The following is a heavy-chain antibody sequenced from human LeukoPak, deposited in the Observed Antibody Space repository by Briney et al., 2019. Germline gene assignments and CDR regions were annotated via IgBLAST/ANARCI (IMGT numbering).Heavy chain of an antibody. Sequence: PGGSLRLSCAASGFSLSNYGLHWVRQGPGKGLEWLAVINYDGSNRYYADSVKGRSTISKDSSENTLYLQMNRLRADDTAIYYCARWGGTRQFYFDYWGQGTLATVSS. CDR2: INYDGSNR. CDR3: ARWGGTRQFYFDY. V-gene: IGHV3-33*01. D-gene: IGHD3-16*01. CDR1: GFSLSNYG. J-gene: IGHJ4*02.